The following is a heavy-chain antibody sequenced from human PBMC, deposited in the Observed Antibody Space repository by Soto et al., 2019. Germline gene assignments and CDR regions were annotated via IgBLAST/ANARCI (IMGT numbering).Heavy chain of an antibody. V-gene: IGHV3-53*01. CDR3: ARDFSSGWYRDYYYYYGMDV. J-gene: IGHJ6*02. CDR1: GFTVSRHY. CDR2: IYAAGST. D-gene: IGHD6-19*01. Sequence: PGGSLRLSSAASGFTVSRHYISWVRQAPGKGLEWVSVIYAAGSTYYADSVKGRFTISRDNSKNIVYLQMDSLRAEDTAVYYCARDFSSGWYRDYYYYYGMDVWGQGTTVTVSS.